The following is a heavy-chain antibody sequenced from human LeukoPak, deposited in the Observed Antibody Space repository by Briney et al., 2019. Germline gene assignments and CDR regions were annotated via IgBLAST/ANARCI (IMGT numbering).Heavy chain of an antibody. V-gene: IGHV4-61*02. CDR2: IYTSGST. Sequence: SETLSLTCTVSGGSISSGSYYWSWIRQPAGKGLEWTGRIYTSGSTNYNPSLKSRVTISVDTSKNQFSLKLSSVTAADTAVYYCARQTGSGLFILPGGQGTLVTVSS. CDR1: GGSISSGSYY. D-gene: IGHD3/OR15-3a*01. J-gene: IGHJ4*02. CDR3: ARQTGSGLFILP.